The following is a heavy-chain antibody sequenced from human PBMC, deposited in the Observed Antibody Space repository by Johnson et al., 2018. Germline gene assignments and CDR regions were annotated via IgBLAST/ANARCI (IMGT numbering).Heavy chain of an antibody. CDR3: TAYVWGSYNYYYYYMDV. CDR1: GFTFGDYA. CDR2: IRSKAYDGTT. V-gene: IGHV3-49*03. Sequence: VQLQESGGGLVQPGRSLRLSCTASGFTFGDYAMSWFRQAPGKGLEWVDFIRSKAYDGTTEYAASVKGKLTISRDDSKRIAYLQMKSLKTEETAVYYCTAYVWGSYNYYYYYMDVWGKGTTVTVSS. D-gene: IGHD3-16*01. J-gene: IGHJ6*03.